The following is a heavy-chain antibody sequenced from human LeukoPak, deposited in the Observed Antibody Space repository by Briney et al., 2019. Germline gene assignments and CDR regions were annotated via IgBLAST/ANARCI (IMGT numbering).Heavy chain of an antibody. CDR3: ARVMAVNPDWFDP. D-gene: IGHD5-24*01. CDR2: IYNTGST. CDR1: GASISSESYY. Sequence: SETLSLTCTVSGASISSESYYWTWIRQPAGKGLEWIGRIYNTGSTKYNPPLKSRVTISIDTSKNQFSLKLNSVTAADTAVYYCARVMAVNPDWFDPWGQGTLVTVSS. J-gene: IGHJ5*02. V-gene: IGHV4-61*02.